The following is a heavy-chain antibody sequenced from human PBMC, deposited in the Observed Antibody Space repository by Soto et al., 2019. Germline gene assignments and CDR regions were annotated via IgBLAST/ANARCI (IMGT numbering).Heavy chain of an antibody. J-gene: IGHJ4*02. Sequence: GASVKVSCKASGHTFTGYYMHWVRQAPGQGLEWMGWINPNSGGTNYAQKFQGWVTMTRDTSISTAYMELSRLRSDDTAVYYCARDPTPYYYDSSGYPDPTFDYWGQGTLVTVSS. V-gene: IGHV1-2*04. CDR2: INPNSGGT. CDR1: GHTFTGYY. CDR3: ARDPTPYYYDSSGYPDPTFDY. D-gene: IGHD3-22*01.